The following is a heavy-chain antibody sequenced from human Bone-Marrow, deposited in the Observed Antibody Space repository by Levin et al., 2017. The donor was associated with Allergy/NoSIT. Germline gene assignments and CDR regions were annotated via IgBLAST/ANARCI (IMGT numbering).Heavy chain of an antibody. J-gene: IGHJ2*01. CDR1: GGSISSGGYY. Sequence: SETLSLTCTVSGGSISSGGYYWSWIRQHPGKGLEWIGYIYYSGSTYYNPSLKSRVTISVDTSKNQFSLKLSSVTAADTAVYYCARGGGGYDSYWYFDLWGRGTLVTVSS. V-gene: IGHV4-31*03. CDR3: ARGGGGYDSYWYFDL. D-gene: IGHD5-12*01. CDR2: IYYSGST.